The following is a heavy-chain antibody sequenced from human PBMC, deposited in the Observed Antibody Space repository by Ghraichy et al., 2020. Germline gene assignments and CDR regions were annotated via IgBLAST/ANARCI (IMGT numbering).Heavy chain of an antibody. CDR3: AREGAGRGGFDY. D-gene: IGHD3-16*01. Sequence: GGSLRLSCAASGFTFISNWMSWVRQAPGKGLEWVANIKQAGSEKYYVDSVKGRFTISRDNAKNSLYLQMISLRAEDTAVYYCAREGAGRGGFDYWGQGTLVTVSS. CDR1: GFTFISNW. J-gene: IGHJ4*02. CDR2: IKQAGSEK. V-gene: IGHV3-7*03.